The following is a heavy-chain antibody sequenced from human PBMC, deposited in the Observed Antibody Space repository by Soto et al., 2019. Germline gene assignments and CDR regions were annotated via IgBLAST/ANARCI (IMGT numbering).Heavy chain of an antibody. D-gene: IGHD6-19*01. Sequence: EVKVVESGGGLVKPGGSLRLSCAASGFSFNTYNMNWVRQAPGKGLEWVSSSSGSGSDIFYADSVKGRFTITRDNARNSVDLEMKSLRGEDTAVYYCARDVPVAGKTDYDAMVVWGQGTTVTVSS. CDR3: ARDVPVAGKTDYDAMVV. V-gene: IGHV3-21*01. CDR1: GFSFNTYN. J-gene: IGHJ6*02. CDR2: SSGSGSDI.